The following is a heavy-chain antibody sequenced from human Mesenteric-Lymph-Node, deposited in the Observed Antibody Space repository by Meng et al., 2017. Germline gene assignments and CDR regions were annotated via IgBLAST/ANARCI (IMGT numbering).Heavy chain of an antibody. D-gene: IGHD2-21*01. J-gene: IGHJ4*02. CDR3: ASFDHIPRRNYFDY. CDR1: GGSISSSNW. Sequence: QGRLQGSGPGLVKPSGTLSLTCAVSGGSISSSNWWSWVRQPPGKGLEWIGYISYSGSTYYNPSLKSRVTISVDTSKNQFSLNLNSMTAADTAVYYCASFDHIPRRNYFDYWGQGTLVTVSS. V-gene: IGHV4-4*02. CDR2: ISYSGST.